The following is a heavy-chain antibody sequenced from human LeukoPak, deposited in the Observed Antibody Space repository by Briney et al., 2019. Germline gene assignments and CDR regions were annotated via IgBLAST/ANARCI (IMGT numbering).Heavy chain of an antibody. J-gene: IGHJ5*02. V-gene: IGHV3-74*01. D-gene: IGHD3-22*01. Sequence: PGGSLRLSCAASGFTFSSYWMHWVRQAPGKGLVWVSRINSDGSSTSYADSVKGRFTISRDNAKNTLYLQMNSLRAEDTAMYYCAREIGYDSSGYYFPWGQGTLVTVSS. CDR3: AREIGYDSSGYYFP. CDR1: GFTFSSYW. CDR2: INSDGSST.